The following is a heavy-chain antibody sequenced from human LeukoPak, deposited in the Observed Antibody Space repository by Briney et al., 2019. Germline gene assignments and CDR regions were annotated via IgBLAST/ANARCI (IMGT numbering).Heavy chain of an antibody. CDR3: ARTTEGGYTYDYFYYYYMDV. Sequence: ASETLSLTCTVSGGSISNYYWSWIRQPPGKGLEWIGYIHYSGSTNYNPSLKSRVTISVDTSKNQFSLKLSSVTAADTAVYYCARTTEGGYTYDYFYYYYMDVWGKGTTVTISS. CDR2: IHYSGST. CDR1: GGSISNYY. D-gene: IGHD5-18*01. J-gene: IGHJ6*03. V-gene: IGHV4-59*01.